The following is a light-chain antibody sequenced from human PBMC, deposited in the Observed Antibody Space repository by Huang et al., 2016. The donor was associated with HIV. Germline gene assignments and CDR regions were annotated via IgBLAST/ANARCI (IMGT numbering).Light chain of an antibody. V-gene: IGKV1-39*01. Sequence: DIQLTQSPSSVSASVGDSVTITCRASQRINTYLNWYQQKPGKAPKLLIHAASNLQSGVQSRFSGSGSGTDFTLTISSLQPEDFATYYCQHSFRPLFTFGPGTKVDIK. CDR2: AAS. CDR1: QRINTY. CDR3: QHSFRPLFT. J-gene: IGKJ3*01.